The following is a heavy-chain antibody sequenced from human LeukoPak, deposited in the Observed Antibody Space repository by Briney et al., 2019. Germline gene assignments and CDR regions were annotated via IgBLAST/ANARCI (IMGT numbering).Heavy chain of an antibody. J-gene: IGHJ3*01. CDR1: GFTFSSHS. CDR3: AKEAGQDYGALDAFDV. V-gene: IGHV3-21*01. D-gene: IGHD4-17*01. CDR2: IGGTSSSL. Sequence: PGGSLRLSCAASGFTFSSHSMNWVRQAPGKGLEWVSSIGGTSSSLYYAESVKGRFTISRDNARNSLYLQMNSLRAEDTAVYYCAKEAGQDYGALDAFDVWGQGTMVTVSS.